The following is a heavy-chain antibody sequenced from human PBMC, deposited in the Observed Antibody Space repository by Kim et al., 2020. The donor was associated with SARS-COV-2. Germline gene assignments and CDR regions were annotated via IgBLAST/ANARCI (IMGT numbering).Heavy chain of an antibody. V-gene: IGHV1-46*01. CDR1: GYTFTSYY. J-gene: IGHJ6*02. D-gene: IGHD3-10*01. CDR3: ARDLGVRGVIIKASYYYYGMNV. Sequence: ASVKVSCKASGYTFTSYYMHWVRQAPGQGLEWMGIINPSGGSTSYAQKFQGRVTMTRDTSTSTVYMELSSLRSEDTAVYYCARDLGVRGVIIKASYYYYGMNVWGQGTTVTVS. CDR2: INPSGGST.